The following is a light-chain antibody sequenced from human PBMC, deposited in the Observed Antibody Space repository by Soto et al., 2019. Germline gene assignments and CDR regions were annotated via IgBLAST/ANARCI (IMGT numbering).Light chain of an antibody. CDR1: NSNIGRNY. Sequence: QSVLTQPPSVSAAPGQTVTMSCSGRNSNIGRNYVSWYQQLPGTAPKLLIYDTNKRPSGIPDRFSGSKSGTSATLGITGLQTGDEADYYCGTWDDSLIVVVFGGGTKLTVL. V-gene: IGLV1-51*01. CDR2: DTN. J-gene: IGLJ2*01. CDR3: GTWDDSLIVVV.